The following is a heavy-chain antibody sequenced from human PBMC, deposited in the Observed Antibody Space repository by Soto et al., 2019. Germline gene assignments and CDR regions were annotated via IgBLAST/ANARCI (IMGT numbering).Heavy chain of an antibody. CDR3: AKAHYDYIWGSYRTTLFDP. D-gene: IGHD3-16*02. CDR2: ISGSGGST. Sequence: GGSLRLSCAASGFTFSSYAMSWVRQAQGKGLEWVSAISGSGGSTYYADSVKGRFTISRDNSKNTLYLQMNSLRAEDTAVYYCAKAHYDYIWGSYRTTLFDPWAQRTLVTVSS. J-gene: IGHJ5*02. CDR1: GFTFSSYA. V-gene: IGHV3-23*01.